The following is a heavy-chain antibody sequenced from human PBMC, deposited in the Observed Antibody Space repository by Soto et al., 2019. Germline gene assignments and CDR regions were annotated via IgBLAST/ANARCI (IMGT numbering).Heavy chain of an antibody. D-gene: IGHD2-2*01. CDR3: ARGVVVVPAASNPDYFDY. V-gene: IGHV3-11*06. Sequence: SLRLSCAASGFTFSDYYMSWIRQAPGNGLEWVSYISSSSSYTNYADSVKGRFTISRDNAKNSLYLQMNSLRAEDTAVYYCARGVVVVPAASNPDYFDYWGQGTLVTVSS. CDR1: GFTFSDYY. J-gene: IGHJ4*02. CDR2: ISSSSSYT.